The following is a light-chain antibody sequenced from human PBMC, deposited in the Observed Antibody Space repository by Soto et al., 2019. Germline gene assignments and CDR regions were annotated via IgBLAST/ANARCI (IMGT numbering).Light chain of an antibody. Sequence: EIVLAQSPATLSLSPGERATLSCRASQSVSIYLAWYQQKPGQAPRLLIYDASNSATGIPARFSGSGSGTDFTLTISSLEPEDFAVYYCQQRSNWPPKITFGHGTRLEIK. J-gene: IGKJ5*01. CDR2: DAS. CDR3: QQRSNWPPKIT. V-gene: IGKV3-11*01. CDR1: QSVSIY.